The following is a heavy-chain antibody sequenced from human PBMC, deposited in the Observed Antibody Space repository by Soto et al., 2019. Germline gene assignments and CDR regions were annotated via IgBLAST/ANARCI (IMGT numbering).Heavy chain of an antibody. CDR2: INAGNGNR. CDR3: AVTPLYGDYAHNYYYGMDV. CDR1: GYTFTSYA. V-gene: IGHV1-3*01. D-gene: IGHD4-17*01. Sequence: VASVKVSCKASGYTFTSYAMHWVRQAPGQRLEWMGWINAGNGNRKYSQKFQGRVTITRDTSASTAYMELSSLRSEDTAVYYCAVTPLYGDYAHNYYYGMDVWGQGTTVTVSS. J-gene: IGHJ6*02.